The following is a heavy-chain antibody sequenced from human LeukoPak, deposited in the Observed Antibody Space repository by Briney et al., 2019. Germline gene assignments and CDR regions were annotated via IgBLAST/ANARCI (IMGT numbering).Heavy chain of an antibody. Sequence: GGSLRLSCAASGFTFSSNAMNWVRQAPGKGLEWVSGISDSGGSTYYADSVKGRFTISRDNSKNTLYLQMNSLRAEDTAVYYCAKLPGRAADYWGQGTLVTVSS. J-gene: IGHJ4*02. CDR2: ISDSGGST. V-gene: IGHV3-23*01. CDR1: GFTFSSNA. CDR3: AKLPGRAADY.